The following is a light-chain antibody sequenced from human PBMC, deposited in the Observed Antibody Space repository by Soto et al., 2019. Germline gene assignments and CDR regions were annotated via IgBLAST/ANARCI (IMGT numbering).Light chain of an antibody. J-gene: IGLJ3*02. Sequence: QSVLTQPPSVSGAPGQRVTISCTGSSANIGAAYNVDWYQQLPGTAPKLLIYGNNNRPSGVPARFSGSKSGTSASLAIAGLQAEDEGDYYCAAWDDSLSGLVFGGGTKLTVL. CDR3: AAWDDSLSGLV. CDR1: SANIGAAYN. CDR2: GNN. V-gene: IGLV1-40*01.